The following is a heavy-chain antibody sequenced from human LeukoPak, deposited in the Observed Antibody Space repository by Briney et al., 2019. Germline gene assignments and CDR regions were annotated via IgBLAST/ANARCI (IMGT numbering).Heavy chain of an antibody. J-gene: IGHJ3*02. V-gene: IGHV4-34*01. CDR2: INHSGST. D-gene: IGHD2-15*01. Sequence: SETLSLTCAVYGGSFSGYYWSWIREPPGKGLEWIGEINHSGSTNYNPSLKSRVTISVDTSKNQFSLKLSSVTAADTAVYYRARGFVVVVAARGTRHAFDIRGQGTMVTVSS. CDR1: GGSFSGYY. CDR3: ARGFVVVVAARGTRHAFDI.